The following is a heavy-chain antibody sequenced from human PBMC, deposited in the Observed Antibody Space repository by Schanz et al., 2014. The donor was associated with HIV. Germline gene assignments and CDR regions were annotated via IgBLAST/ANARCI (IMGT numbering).Heavy chain of an antibody. J-gene: IGHJ4*02. CDR3: AKSSFCNGDCVGYYFDL. CDR1: GFSFSYA. D-gene: IGHD2-21*02. Sequence: QVQLVESGGGVVHPGMSLRLSCATSGFSFSYAMHWVRQAPGKGLEWVAVTSYDVSNKFYADSVKGRFTISRDNSKNTLYLQMNSLTAEDTAVYYCAKSSFCNGDCVGYYFDLWGQGALVTVSS. CDR2: TSYDVSNK. V-gene: IGHV3-30*18.